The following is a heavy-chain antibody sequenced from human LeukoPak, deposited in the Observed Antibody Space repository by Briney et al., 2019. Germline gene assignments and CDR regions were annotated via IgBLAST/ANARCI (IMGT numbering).Heavy chain of an antibody. CDR1: GFTFDTYT. CDR2: ISSKRGYI. V-gene: IGHV3-21*01. Sequence: PGGSLRLSCVASGFTFDTYTMNWVRQAPGKGLEWVSSISSKRGYIHYADSVKGRFIISRDNAKNSLSLQMNSLRAEDTAVYYCERVRTAYYPHYWGQGTLVTVSS. CDR3: ERVRTAYYPHY. D-gene: IGHD3/OR15-3a*01. J-gene: IGHJ4*02.